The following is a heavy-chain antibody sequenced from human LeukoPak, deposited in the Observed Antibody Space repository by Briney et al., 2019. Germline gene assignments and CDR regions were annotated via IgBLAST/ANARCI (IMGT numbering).Heavy chain of an antibody. CDR2: INHSGST. CDR3: ASLTMVRGVARPPYYYYGMDV. Sequence: SETLSLTCAVYGGSFSGYYWSWIRQPPGKGLEWIGEINHSGSTNYNPSLKSRVTISVDTSKNQFSLKLSSVTAADTAVYYCASLTMVRGVARPPYYYYGMDVWGQGTTVTVSS. CDR1: GGSFSGYY. V-gene: IGHV4-34*01. J-gene: IGHJ6*02. D-gene: IGHD3-10*01.